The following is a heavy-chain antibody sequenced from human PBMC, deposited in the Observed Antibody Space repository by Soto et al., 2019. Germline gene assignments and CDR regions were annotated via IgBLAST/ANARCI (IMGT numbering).Heavy chain of an antibody. CDR3: ARRSSTYLNEIIYDP. CDR2: IKTDSGDT. J-gene: IGHJ5*02. Sequence: QVPLVQSGAEVKRPGASVRVSCRASRYTFTSYDIYWVRQAPGQGLEWMGWIKTDSGDTDFAQNFQGRVTMTRDTSINTAYMELNNLVSDDTAVYYCARRSSTYLNEIIYDPGCQGTLVTVSS. V-gene: IGHV1-2*02. D-gene: IGHD3-10*01. CDR1: RYTFTSYD.